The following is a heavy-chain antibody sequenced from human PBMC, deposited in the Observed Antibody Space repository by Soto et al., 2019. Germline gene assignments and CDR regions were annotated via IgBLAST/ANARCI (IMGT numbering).Heavy chain of an antibody. V-gene: IGHV3-21*01. CDR1: GFTFSGYT. CDR2: ISSGSSYI. D-gene: IGHD3-10*01. Sequence: PGGSLRLSCAASGFTFSGYTMNWVRQAPGKGLEWISSISSGSSYIYYAGSVKGRFTISRDSAKNTLYLQMNDLSAEDTAIYYCTKDTFGAWDSWGQGTLVTVSS. J-gene: IGHJ4*02. CDR3: TKDTFGAWDS.